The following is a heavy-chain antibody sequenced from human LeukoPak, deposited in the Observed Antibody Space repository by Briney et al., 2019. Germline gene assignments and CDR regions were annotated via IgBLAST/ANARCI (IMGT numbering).Heavy chain of an antibody. CDR2: IYYSGST. Sequence: PSETLSLTCTVSGGSISSSSYYWGWIRQPPGKGLEWIGSIYYSGSTYYNPSLKSRVTISVDTSKNQFSLKLSSVTAADTAVYYCARLLDSSGYAWYFDFWGRGTLVTVSS. J-gene: IGHJ2*01. CDR1: GGSISSSSYY. CDR3: ARLLDSSGYAWYFDF. V-gene: IGHV4-39*01. D-gene: IGHD3-22*01.